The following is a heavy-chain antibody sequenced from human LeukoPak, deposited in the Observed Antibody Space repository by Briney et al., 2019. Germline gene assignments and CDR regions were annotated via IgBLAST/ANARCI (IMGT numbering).Heavy chain of an antibody. V-gene: IGHV1-8*01. Sequence: ASVKVSCKASGYTFTSYDINWVRQATGQGLEWMGWMNPNSGNTGYAQKFQGRVTMTRNTSISTAYMELSSLRSEDTAVYYCARTDSDYYDSSGRDYYYYGMDVWGQGTTVTVSS. CDR2: MNPNSGNT. D-gene: IGHD3-22*01. J-gene: IGHJ6*02. CDR1: GYTFTSYD. CDR3: ARTDSDYYDSSGRDYYYYGMDV.